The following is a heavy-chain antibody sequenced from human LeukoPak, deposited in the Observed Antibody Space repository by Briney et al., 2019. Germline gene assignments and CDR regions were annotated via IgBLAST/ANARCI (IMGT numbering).Heavy chain of an antibody. Sequence: GGSLRLSCAASGFTFSSYEMNWVRQAPGKGLEWVSYISSSGSTIYYADSVKGRFTISRDNSKNTLYLQMNSLRAEDTAVYYCAREGGWLQPADYWGQGTLATVSS. V-gene: IGHV3-48*03. J-gene: IGHJ4*02. CDR2: ISSSGSTI. CDR3: AREGGWLQPADY. D-gene: IGHD5-24*01. CDR1: GFTFSSYE.